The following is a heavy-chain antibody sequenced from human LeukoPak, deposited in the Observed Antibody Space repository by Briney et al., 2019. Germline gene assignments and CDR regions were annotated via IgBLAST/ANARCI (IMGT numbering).Heavy chain of an antibody. CDR3: ARVGQWLAGFDY. V-gene: IGHV4-34*01. CDR1: GGSFSGYY. CDR2: INHSGST. Sequence: PSETLSLTCAVYGGSFSGYYWSWIRQPPGKGLEWIGEINHSGSTNYNPSLKSRVTISVDTSKNQFSLKLSSVTAADTAVYYCARVGQWLAGFDYWGQGTLVTVSS. D-gene: IGHD6-19*01. J-gene: IGHJ4*02.